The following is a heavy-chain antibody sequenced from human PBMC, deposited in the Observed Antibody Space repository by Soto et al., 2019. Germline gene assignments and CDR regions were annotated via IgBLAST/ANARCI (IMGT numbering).Heavy chain of an antibody. CDR1: GYSISSGYY. V-gene: IGHV4-38-2*01. J-gene: IGHJ5*02. CDR2: IYHSGST. D-gene: IGHD3-3*01. CDR3: ASNYDFWGP. Sequence: SETLSLTCAVSGYSISSGYYWGWIRQPPGKGLEWIGSIYHSGSTYYNPSLKSRVTISVDTSKNQFSLKLSSVTAADTAVYDCASNYDFWGPWGQGTLVP.